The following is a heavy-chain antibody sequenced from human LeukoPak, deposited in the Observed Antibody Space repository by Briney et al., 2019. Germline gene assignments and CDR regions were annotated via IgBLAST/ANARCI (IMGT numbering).Heavy chain of an antibody. CDR1: GGTFSSYA. Sequence: GAAVKCCCTASGGTFSSYAISWVRQAPGQGLEWMGRIIPILGIANYAQKFQGRVTITADKSTSTAYMELSRLRSEDTAVYYCARSHSSSWYDGYYYGMDVWGQAAKVADSS. J-gene: IGHJ6*02. D-gene: IGHD6-13*01. V-gene: IGHV1-69*04. CDR3: ARSHSSSWYDGYYYGMDV. CDR2: IIPILGIA.